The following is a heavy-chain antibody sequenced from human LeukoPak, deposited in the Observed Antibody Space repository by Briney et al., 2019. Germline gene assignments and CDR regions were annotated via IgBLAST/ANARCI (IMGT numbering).Heavy chain of an antibody. CDR2: ISSNGDNT. J-gene: IGHJ3*01. V-gene: IGHV3-64D*06. CDR1: GFPFNTYA. D-gene: IGHD2-15*01. CDR3: TRDSALLGVAFDL. Sequence: GGSLRLSCSASGFPFNTYAIHWVRQAPGKGLEYVAGISSNGDNTDFADSAKGRLTISRDNSKSTLFLQMNSLRAEDTAVYFCTRDSALLGVAFDLWGQGTAVTVSS.